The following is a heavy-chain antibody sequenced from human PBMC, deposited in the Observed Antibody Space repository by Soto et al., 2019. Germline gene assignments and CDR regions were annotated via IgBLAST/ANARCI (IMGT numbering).Heavy chain of an antibody. J-gene: IGHJ6*02. CDR3: ASTHCSSTSCYYYYGMDV. D-gene: IGHD2-2*01. V-gene: IGHV5-10-1*01. CDR1: GYSFTSYW. Sequence: GEHLKIYCQGSGYSFTSYWVSWVRQMPGKGLEWMGRIDPSDSYTNYSPSFQGHVTISADKSISTAYLQWSSLKASVTAMYYCASTHCSSTSCYYYYGMDVWGQGTTVTVSS. CDR2: IDPSDSYT.